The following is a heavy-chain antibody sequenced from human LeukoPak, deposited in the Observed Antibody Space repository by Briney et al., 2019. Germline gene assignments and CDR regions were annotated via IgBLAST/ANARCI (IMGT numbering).Heavy chain of an antibody. V-gene: IGHV4-59*01. J-gene: IGHJ3*02. Sequence: SETLSLTCTVSGGSISSYYWSWIRQPPGKGLEWIGYIYYSGSTNYNPSLKSRVTISVDTSKNQFSLKLSSVTAADTAVYYCAREPESDYGGNGDAFDIWGRGTMVTVSS. CDR2: IYYSGST. CDR1: GGSISSYY. CDR3: AREPESDYGGNGDAFDI. D-gene: IGHD4-23*01.